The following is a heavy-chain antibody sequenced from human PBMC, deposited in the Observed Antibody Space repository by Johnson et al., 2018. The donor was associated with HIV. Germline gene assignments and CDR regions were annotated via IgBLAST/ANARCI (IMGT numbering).Heavy chain of an antibody. Sequence: VQLVESGGGLIQPGGSLRLSCAASGFTVSSNYMRWVRQAPGKGLEWVSVIYSGGSTYYADSVKGRFTISRDNSKNTLYLHMSSLRAEDTALYYCARDSFIAVTLSDAFDIWGQGTVVTVSS. CDR2: IYSGGST. V-gene: IGHV3-66*03. CDR1: GFTVSSNY. CDR3: ARDSFIAVTLSDAFDI. D-gene: IGHD6-19*01. J-gene: IGHJ3*02.